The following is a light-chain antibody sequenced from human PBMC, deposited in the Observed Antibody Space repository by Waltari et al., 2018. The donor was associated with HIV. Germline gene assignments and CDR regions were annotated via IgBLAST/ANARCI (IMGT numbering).Light chain of an antibody. V-gene: IGKV1-16*02. CDR3: QQYKGYPLT. J-gene: IGKJ5*01. CDR1: HDISTY. CDR2: AAS. Sequence: DIQMTQSPSSLSSSVGDRVPIPCRASHDISTYLAWFQQRPGEAPKYLIYAASTLQSGVPSKFRGSGSETYFTRTINSLQSEDSATYYCQQYKGYPLTIGQGTRLEIK.